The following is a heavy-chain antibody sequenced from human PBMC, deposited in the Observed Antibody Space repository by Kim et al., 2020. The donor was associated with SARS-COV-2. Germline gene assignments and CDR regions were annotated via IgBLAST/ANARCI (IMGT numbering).Heavy chain of an antibody. CDR1: GYTFTSYG. D-gene: IGHD5-12*01. J-gene: IGHJ4*02. Sequence: ASVKVSCKASGYTFTSYGISWVRQAPGQGLEWMGWISAYNGNTNYAQKLQGRVTMTTDTSTSTAYMELRSLRSDDTAVYYCARDDKGGYSGYHYGVYFDYWGQGTLVTVSS. CDR3: ARDDKGGYSGYHYGVYFDY. V-gene: IGHV1-18*04. CDR2: ISAYNGNT.